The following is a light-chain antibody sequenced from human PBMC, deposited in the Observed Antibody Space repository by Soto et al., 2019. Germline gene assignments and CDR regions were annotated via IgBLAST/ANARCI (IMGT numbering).Light chain of an antibody. CDR3: QQYNSYSYT. Sequence: DIQMTQSPSTVSASVGDGVTITCRASQSISTWLAGYQQKPGKAPKLLIYDASTLESGVPSGFSGSGSGTEFTLTISSLQPDDFETYYCQQYNSYSYTFGQGTKLEIK. CDR2: DAS. J-gene: IGKJ2*01. CDR1: QSISTW. V-gene: IGKV1-5*01.